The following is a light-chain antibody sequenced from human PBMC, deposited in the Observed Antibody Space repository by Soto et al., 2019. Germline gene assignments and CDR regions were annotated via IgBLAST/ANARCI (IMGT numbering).Light chain of an antibody. V-gene: IGKV4-1*01. J-gene: IGKJ2*01. CDR2: WAS. CDR1: QSVLYSSNNKNY. Sequence: DIVMTQSPDSLVVSLGERATVNCRSSQSVLYSSNNKNYLAWYQQKPGQPPKLLIYWASTRQSGVPDRFSGSGSGTDFTLTTSDLQAEDVAVYYCQQYYGAPYTFGQGTKLEI. CDR3: QQYYGAPYT.